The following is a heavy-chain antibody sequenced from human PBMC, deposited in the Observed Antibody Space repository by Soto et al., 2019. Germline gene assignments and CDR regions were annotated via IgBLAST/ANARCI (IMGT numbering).Heavy chain of an antibody. V-gene: IGHV1-69*13. CDR3: ARSQGSSTSLDIYYYYYYGMDV. D-gene: IGHD2-2*01. Sequence: GATVKVSCKASGGTYSSYAISWVRQARGQELEWMGGIIPISGTANYAQKFQGRVTITADESTSTAYMELSSLRSEDTAVYYCARSQGSSTSLDIYYYYYYGMDVWGQGTTVTVSS. CDR2: IIPISGTA. J-gene: IGHJ6*02. CDR1: GGTYSSYA.